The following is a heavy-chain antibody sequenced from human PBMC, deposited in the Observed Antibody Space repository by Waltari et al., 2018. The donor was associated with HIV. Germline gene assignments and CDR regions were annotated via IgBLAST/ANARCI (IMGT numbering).Heavy chain of an antibody. Sequence: QGQLVESGGGVVQPGGSLRLSCAASGFSFSISGMHWARQAPGKGVEWGAFIRYEGNTKYYAKSVKGRFTISRDNSKNTLYLQMSSLRAEDTAVYYCAKELRSGYSYYYYGMDVWGQGTTVTVSS. CDR1: GFSFSISG. CDR2: IRYEGNTK. D-gene: IGHD2-15*01. CDR3: AKELRSGYSYYYYGMDV. J-gene: IGHJ6*02. V-gene: IGHV3-30*02.